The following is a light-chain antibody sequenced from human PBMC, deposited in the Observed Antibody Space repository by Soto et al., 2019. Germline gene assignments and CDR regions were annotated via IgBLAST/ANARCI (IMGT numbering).Light chain of an antibody. CDR2: VAS. Sequence: LLTQSPSSLSASVGDRVTITCRASQGISAYLNWYQQKPGKVPQLLIFVASTLQHGVPSRFTGSGSGTDFTLVINNLQPEDFATYYCLQTYSGRSFGPGTKVDIK. J-gene: IGKJ1*01. CDR1: QGISAY. CDR3: LQTYSGRS. V-gene: IGKV1-39*01.